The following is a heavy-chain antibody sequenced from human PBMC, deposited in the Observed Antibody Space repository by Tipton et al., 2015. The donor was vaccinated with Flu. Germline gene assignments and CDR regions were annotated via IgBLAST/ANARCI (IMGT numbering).Heavy chain of an antibody. CDR3: AGRDYSNYVSDPKNWFDP. Sequence: TLSLTCAVSGYSISSGYYWGWIRQPPGRGLEWIGTFGTMSNSGRTYYNPSLKNRDTISVDTSKNQFSPRLTSVTAADTAVYYCAGRDYSNYVSDPKNWFDPWGQGTLVTVSS. J-gene: IGHJ5*02. D-gene: IGHD4-11*01. CDR1: GYSISSGYY. V-gene: IGHV4-38-2*01. CDR2: FGTMSNSGRT.